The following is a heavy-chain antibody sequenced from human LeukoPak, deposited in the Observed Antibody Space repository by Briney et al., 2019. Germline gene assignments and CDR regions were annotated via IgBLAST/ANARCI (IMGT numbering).Heavy chain of an antibody. CDR2: IRYDGSNK. J-gene: IGHJ5*02. CDR1: GFTFSSYG. Sequence: PGGSLRLSCAASGFTFSSYGMHWVRQAPGKGLEWVAFIRYDGSNKYYADSVKGRFTISRDNSKNTLYLQMNSLRAEDTAVYYCAKDRDFWSGYSNWFDPWGQGTLVTVSS. V-gene: IGHV3-30*02. CDR3: AKDRDFWSGYSNWFDP. D-gene: IGHD3-3*01.